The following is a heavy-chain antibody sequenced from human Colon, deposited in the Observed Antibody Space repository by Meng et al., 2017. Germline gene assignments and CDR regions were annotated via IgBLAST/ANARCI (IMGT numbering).Heavy chain of an antibody. J-gene: IGHJ4*02. CDR2: IFYTGTA. CDR1: GLSIGTTGDY. D-gene: IGHD2-8*02. CDR3: ARADCTAGICYQFDN. Sequence: QGRLQESGPGLVKPSQPLSLTCNVSGLSIGTTGDYWTWIRQRSGKGLEWIGKIFYTGTAHYNPSLKTRAAMSVDRSKNQFSLKLSSVTAADTAVYYCARADCTAGICYQFDNWGQGTLVTVSS. V-gene: IGHV4-31*03.